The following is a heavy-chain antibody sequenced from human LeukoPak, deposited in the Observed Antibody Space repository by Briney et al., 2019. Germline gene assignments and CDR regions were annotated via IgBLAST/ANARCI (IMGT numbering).Heavy chain of an antibody. Sequence: GGSLRLSCAASGFTFDDYGMSWVRQAPGKGVEGVCGINLNGGSTVYADTVKGGFTISRDKAKKSLYLQMNSLRAEDTALYYCARYGSSGSYYLDYWGQGTLVTVSS. CDR1: GFTFDDYG. CDR3: ARYGSSGSYYLDY. V-gene: IGHV3-20*04. CDR2: INLNGGST. D-gene: IGHD1-26*01. J-gene: IGHJ4*02.